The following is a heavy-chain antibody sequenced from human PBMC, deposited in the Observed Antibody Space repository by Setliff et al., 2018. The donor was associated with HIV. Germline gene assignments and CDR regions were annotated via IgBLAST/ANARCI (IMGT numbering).Heavy chain of an antibody. Sequence: GGSLRLSCGASGFTFSSYVMSWVRQAPGKGLEWVSGISGSGGSTFYEDSVKGRFIISRDNSNNMLHLQMNSLRVEDTAIYYCAREILPMAGTCFDSWGQGTLVTVSS. J-gene: IGHJ4*02. CDR1: GFTFSSYV. V-gene: IGHV3-23*01. CDR3: AREILPMAGTCFDS. CDR2: ISGSGGST. D-gene: IGHD6-19*01.